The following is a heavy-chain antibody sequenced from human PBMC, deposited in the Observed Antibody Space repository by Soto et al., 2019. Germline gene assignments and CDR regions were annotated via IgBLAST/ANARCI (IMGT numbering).Heavy chain of an antibody. CDR3: ARVPSPFDFYYAMDV. Sequence: VSEGSIVDLNKHRILKQQAPGKGLEWIGYIFSSGTTYYNPSLKSRLTMSLDTSQNQFSLKLNSVTAADTAVYFCARVPSPFDFYYAMDVWGQGTTVTVTS. J-gene: IGHJ6*02. CDR1: EGSIVDLNKH. CDR2: IFSSGTT. D-gene: IGHD3-16*01. V-gene: IGHV4-30-4*02.